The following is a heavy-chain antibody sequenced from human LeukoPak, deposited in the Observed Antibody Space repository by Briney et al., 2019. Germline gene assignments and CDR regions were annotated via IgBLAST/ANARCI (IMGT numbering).Heavy chain of an antibody. J-gene: IGHJ4*02. CDR1: GYTFTSYG. CDR3: ARELLAYCGGDCYGPFDY. Sequence: ASVKVSCKASGYTFTSYGISWVRQAPGQGLEWMGWISAYNGNTNYALKLQGRVTMTTDTSTSTAYMELRSLRSDDTAVYYCARELLAYCGGDCYGPFDYWGQGTLVAVSS. D-gene: IGHD2-21*02. V-gene: IGHV1-18*01. CDR2: ISAYNGNT.